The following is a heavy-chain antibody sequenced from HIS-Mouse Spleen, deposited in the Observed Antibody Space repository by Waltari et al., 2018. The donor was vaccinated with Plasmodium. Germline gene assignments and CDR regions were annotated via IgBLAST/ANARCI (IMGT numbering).Heavy chain of an antibody. CDR3: ASSWYWYFDL. J-gene: IGHJ2*01. CDR2: IKQDGSEK. Sequence: EVQLVESGGGLVQPGGSLRLSCSASGFPFGSYWMSWVRQAPGKGLEWVANIKQDGSEKYYVDSVKGRFTISRDNAKNSLYLQMSSLRAEDTAVYYCASSWYWYFDLWGRGTLVTVSS. V-gene: IGHV3-7*01. D-gene: IGHD6-13*01. CDR1: GFPFGSYW.